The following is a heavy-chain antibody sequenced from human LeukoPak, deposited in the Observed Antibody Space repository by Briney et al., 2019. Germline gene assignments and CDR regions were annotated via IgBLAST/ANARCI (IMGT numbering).Heavy chain of an antibody. Sequence: ASVKVSCKASAGTFSSYAISWVRQAPGQGLEWMGRIIPIFGTANYAQKFQGRVTITTDESTSTAYMELSSLRSEDTAVYYCAREGLVVVHLDYWGQGTLVTVSS. J-gene: IGHJ4*02. CDR1: AGTFSSYA. CDR3: AREGLVVVHLDY. D-gene: IGHD3-22*01. CDR2: IIPIFGTA. V-gene: IGHV1-69*05.